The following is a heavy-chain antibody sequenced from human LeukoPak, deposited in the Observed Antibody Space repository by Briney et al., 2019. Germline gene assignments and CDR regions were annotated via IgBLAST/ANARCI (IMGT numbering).Heavy chain of an antibody. Sequence: ASVKVSCKASGYTFTSYGVSWVRQAPGQGLEWMGWISAYNGYTNYAQKLQVRVTMTTDTSTSTAYMELRSLTSDDTAVYYCARDKAVTTELTQYFQHWGRGTLVTVSS. CDR2: ISAYNGYT. D-gene: IGHD4-11*01. CDR1: GYTFTSYG. V-gene: IGHV1-18*01. CDR3: ARDKAVTTELTQYFQH. J-gene: IGHJ1*01.